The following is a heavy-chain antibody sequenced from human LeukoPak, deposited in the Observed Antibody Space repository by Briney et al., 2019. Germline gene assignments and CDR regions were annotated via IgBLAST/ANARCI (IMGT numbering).Heavy chain of an antibody. V-gene: IGHV3-30*02. D-gene: IGHD3-22*01. CDR3: AKDLGHYYDRQGY. J-gene: IGHJ4*02. Sequence: PGRSLRLSCAASGFTFSSYAMHWVRQAPGKGLEWVAFIRYDGSNKYYADSVKGRFTISRDNSKNTLYLQMNSLRAEDTAVYYCAKDLGHYYDRQGYWGQGTLVTVSS. CDR2: IRYDGSNK. CDR1: GFTFSSYA.